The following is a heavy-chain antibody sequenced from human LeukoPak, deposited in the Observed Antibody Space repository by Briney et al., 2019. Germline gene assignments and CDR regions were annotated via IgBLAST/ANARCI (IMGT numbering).Heavy chain of an antibody. CDR1: GYTFTDYY. V-gene: IGHV1-2*02. CDR3: ARYNGNDLHFDY. Sequence: GASVKVSCKASGYTFTDYYIHWVRRAPGQELEWMGYINPNSGGTKYAQKFQGRVTMTRDTSISTAYMELSSLRSDDTAVFYCARYNGNDLHFDYWGQGTLVTVSS. J-gene: IGHJ4*02. CDR2: INPNSGGT. D-gene: IGHD5-12*01.